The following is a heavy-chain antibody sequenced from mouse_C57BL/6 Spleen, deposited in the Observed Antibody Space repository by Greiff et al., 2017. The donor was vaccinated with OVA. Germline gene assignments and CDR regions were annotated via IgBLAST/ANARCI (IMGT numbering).Heavy chain of an antibody. Sequence: EVQLQQSGPELVKPGASVKISCKASGYTFTDYYMNWVKQSHGKSLEWIGDINPNNGGTSYNQKFKGKATLTVDKSSSTAYMELRSLTSEDSAVYYCARRGLALDYWGQGTTLTVSS. V-gene: IGHV1-26*01. CDR2: INPNNGGT. J-gene: IGHJ2*01. CDR3: ARRGLALDY. CDR1: GYTFTDYY.